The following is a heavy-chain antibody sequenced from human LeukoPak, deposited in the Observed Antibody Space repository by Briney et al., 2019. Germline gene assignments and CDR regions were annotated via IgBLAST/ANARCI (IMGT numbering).Heavy chain of an antibody. CDR3: ARAGYGDSDFDY. Sequence: SETLSLTCTVSGYSISTSYYWGWIRRPPGKGREGIGSIYDSGNTYYKPSLKSGVTISVETSKNHFCVKMDSVTAADTAVYYCARAGYGDSDFDYWGQGTLVTVSS. CDR2: IYDSGNT. D-gene: IGHD4-17*01. J-gene: IGHJ4*02. V-gene: IGHV4-38-2*02. CDR1: GYSISTSYY.